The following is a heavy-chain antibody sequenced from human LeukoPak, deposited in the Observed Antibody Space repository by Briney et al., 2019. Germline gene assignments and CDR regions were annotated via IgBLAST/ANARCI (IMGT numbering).Heavy chain of an antibody. CDR2: INPSDGSA. V-gene: IGHV1-46*02. CDR3: ARDLSKTPHHFDY. CDR1: GYTFDSYL. Sequence: VASVKVSCKASGYTFDSYLIHGVRQAPGQGLEGMGVINPSDGSANYAQKFQGRVAMTRHMSTTTVYIELRSLRSEDTAIFYCARDLSKTPHHFDYWGLGNLVTVSS. J-gene: IGHJ4*02.